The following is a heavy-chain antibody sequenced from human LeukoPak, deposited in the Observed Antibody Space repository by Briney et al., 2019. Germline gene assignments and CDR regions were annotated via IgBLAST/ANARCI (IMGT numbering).Heavy chain of an antibody. Sequence: GGSLRLSCAASGFTFSSYAMNWVRQAPGKGLGWVSAIIGSGTNTYHADSVKGRFTISRDNSQNTLYLQMNSLRVEDTAVYYCAKDPHSSGWHRAFEIWGQGTMVTVSS. CDR3: AKDPHSSGWHRAFEI. V-gene: IGHV3-23*01. J-gene: IGHJ3*02. D-gene: IGHD6-19*01. CDR2: IIGSGTNT. CDR1: GFTFSSYA.